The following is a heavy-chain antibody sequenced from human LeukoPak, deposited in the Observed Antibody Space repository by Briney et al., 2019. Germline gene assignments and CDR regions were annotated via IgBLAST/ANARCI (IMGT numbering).Heavy chain of an antibody. CDR3: ARYPGASGDSYYFDY. Sequence: PSETLSLTCTVSGGSVTTYHWSWIRQPPGKGLEWIGYIYYSGSINYNPSLNSRVTISLDTSKNESSLKLPSVTAADTAVYYCARYPGASGDSYYFDYWGQGTRVTVSS. CDR2: IYYSGSI. J-gene: IGHJ4*02. V-gene: IGHV4-59*02. D-gene: IGHD4-17*01. CDR1: GGSVTTYH.